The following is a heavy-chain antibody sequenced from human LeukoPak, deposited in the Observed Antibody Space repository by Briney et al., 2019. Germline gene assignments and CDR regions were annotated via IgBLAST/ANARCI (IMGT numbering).Heavy chain of an antibody. D-gene: IGHD6-13*01. CDR2: INHSGST. V-gene: IGHV4-34*01. CDR3: ARGRNGIAAAGIMDY. Sequence: PGGSLRLSCAASGFTFSDYYMSWIRQAPGKGLEWIGEINHSGSTNYNPSLKSRVTISVDTSKNQFSLKLSSVTAADTAVYYCARGRNGIAAAGIMDYWSQGTLVTVSS. J-gene: IGHJ4*02. CDR1: GFTFSDYY.